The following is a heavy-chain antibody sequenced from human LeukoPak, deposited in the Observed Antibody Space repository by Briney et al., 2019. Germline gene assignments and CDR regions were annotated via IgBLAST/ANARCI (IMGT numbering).Heavy chain of an antibody. J-gene: IGHJ3*02. V-gene: IGHV4-30-4*01. Sequence: SQTLSLTCTVSGGSISSGDYYWSWIRQPPGKGLEWIGYIYYSGSTYYNPSLKSRVTISVDTSKNQFSLKLSSVTAADTAVYYCASVPMTTVTNDAFDIWGQGTVVTVSS. D-gene: IGHD4-17*01. CDR1: GGSISSGDYY. CDR2: IYYSGST. CDR3: ASVPMTTVTNDAFDI.